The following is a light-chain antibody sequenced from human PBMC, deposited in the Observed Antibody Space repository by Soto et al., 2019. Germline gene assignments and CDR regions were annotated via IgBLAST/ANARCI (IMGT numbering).Light chain of an antibody. CDR1: QSVSNSY. V-gene: IGKV3-20*01. Sequence: EIVLTKPPGTLSLSPGERATLSCRASQSVSNSYLAWYQLKPGQATRLLIYGASSSASGIPDRFSGSGSETDFTLAISRMEPKDCAVYYCRDYGSFHPTVGGGTDVEIK. CDR2: GAS. CDR3: RDYGSFHPT. J-gene: IGKJ4*02.